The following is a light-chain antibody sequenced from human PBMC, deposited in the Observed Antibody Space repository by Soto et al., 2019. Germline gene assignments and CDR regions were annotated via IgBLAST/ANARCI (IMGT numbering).Light chain of an antibody. CDR3: QQYYSSPVT. CDR1: RSLLYSFNNKNY. Sequence: VMTQSQHSLAVSLGERATINCKSSRSLLYSFNNKNYLAWYQQRPGQPPKLFISWASTRESGVPDRFSGSGSGTDFTLTISGLQVEDVALYYCQQYYSSPVTFGQGTRLEIK. CDR2: WAS. V-gene: IGKV4-1*01. J-gene: IGKJ5*01.